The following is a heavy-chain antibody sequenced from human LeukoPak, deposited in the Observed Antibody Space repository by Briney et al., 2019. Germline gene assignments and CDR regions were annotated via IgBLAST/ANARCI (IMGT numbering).Heavy chain of an antibody. J-gene: IGHJ5*01. CDR2: ITSSGDAT. CDR1: AFTFNIYS. CDR3: AKDRPNYHESNGHYYRLNGDS. Sequence: GGSLRLSCVASAFTFNIYSMSWVRQAPGKGLEWVSSITSSGDATFYADSVKDHFTISRDNSRSTLYLQMSRLRVEDTAVYYCAKDRPNYHESNGHYYRLNGDSWGQGTLVTVSS. V-gene: IGHV3-23*01. D-gene: IGHD3-22*01.